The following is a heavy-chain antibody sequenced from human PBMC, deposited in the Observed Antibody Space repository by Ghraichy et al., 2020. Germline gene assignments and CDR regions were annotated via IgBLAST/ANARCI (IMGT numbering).Heavy chain of an antibody. J-gene: IGHJ6*02. D-gene: IGHD4-17*01. V-gene: IGHV3-48*01. CDR1: GFTFSNYN. Sequence: GGSLRLSCAASGFTFSNYNMNWVRQSPGKGLEWVSYISSSSDTIYYADSVKGRFAISRDNAKNSLYLQMNSLRAEDTAVYYCARSYGDPAGYYYYGMDVWGQGTTVTVSS. CDR2: ISSSSDTI. CDR3: ARSYGDPAGYYYYGMDV.